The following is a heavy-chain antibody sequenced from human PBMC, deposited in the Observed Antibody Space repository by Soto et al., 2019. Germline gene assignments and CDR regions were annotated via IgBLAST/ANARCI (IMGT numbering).Heavy chain of an antibody. V-gene: IGHV1-24*01. CDR3: ATDIVVIPITSTPAYYFDMDA. Sequence: AAVKVSCKVSGYTLTELSMHWGRQAPGKGLEWMGYFDLEDGETIYAQKFQGRVTMTEDTSTDTAYMELSSLSSEDTAVYYCATDIVVIPITSTPAYYFDMDARRHAPTVT. CDR1: GYTLTELS. J-gene: IGHJ6*02. D-gene: IGHD2-15*01. CDR2: FDLEDGET.